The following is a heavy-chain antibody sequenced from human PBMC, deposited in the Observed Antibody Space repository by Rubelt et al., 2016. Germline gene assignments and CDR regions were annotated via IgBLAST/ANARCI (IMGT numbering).Heavy chain of an antibody. V-gene: IGHV4-59*01. CDR3: ARTGDSTGFYYYYMDV. D-gene: IGHD7-27*01. J-gene: IGHJ6*03. CDR1: GASISSYY. Sequence: QVQLQESGPGLVKPSETLSLTCAVSGASISSYYWSWVRQPPGTGLEWIGCIYYSGITKYNPSLKSRVTISVDTSRKQFSRKLSAVTAGDTAVYFCARTGDSTGFYYYYMDVWGKGTTVTVSS. CDR2: IYYSGIT.